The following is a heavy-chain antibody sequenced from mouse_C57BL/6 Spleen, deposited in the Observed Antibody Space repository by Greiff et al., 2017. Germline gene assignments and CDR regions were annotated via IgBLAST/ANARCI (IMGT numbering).Heavy chain of an antibody. Sequence: EVQLQQSGGGLVQPKGSLKLSCAASGFSFNTYAMNWVRQAPGKGLEWVARIRSKSNNYATYYADSVKDRFTISRDDSESMLYLQMNNLKTEDTAMYYCVRPYYGSSYGFAYWGQGTLVTVSA. D-gene: IGHD1-1*01. CDR3: VRPYYGSSYGFAY. J-gene: IGHJ3*01. CDR1: GFSFNTYA. CDR2: IRSKSNNYAT. V-gene: IGHV10-1*01.